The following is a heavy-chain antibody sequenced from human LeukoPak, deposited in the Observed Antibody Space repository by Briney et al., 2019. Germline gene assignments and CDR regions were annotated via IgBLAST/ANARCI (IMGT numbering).Heavy chain of an antibody. D-gene: IGHD4-17*01. J-gene: IGHJ5*02. CDR1: GGSISSGGYS. V-gene: IGHV4-30-2*01. Sequence: SETLSLTCAVSGGSISSGGYSWSWIRQPPGKGLEWIGYIYHSGSTYYNPSLKSRVTISVDRSKNQFSLKLSSVTAADTAVYYCARASLKYGDYFNWFDPWGQGTLVTVSS. CDR3: ARASLKYGDYFNWFDP. CDR2: IYHSGST.